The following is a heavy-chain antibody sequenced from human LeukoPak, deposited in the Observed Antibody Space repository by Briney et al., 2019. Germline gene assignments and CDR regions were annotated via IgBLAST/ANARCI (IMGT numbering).Heavy chain of an antibody. CDR1: GDSISSYY. V-gene: IGHV4-59*01. CDR2: IHYSGNT. Sequence: SETLSLTCTVSGDSISSYYWSWIRQPPGKGLEYIGWIHYSGNTDYNPSLKSRVTISLDRSKRQLSLNLRSVTAADTAVYYCARWGYCDSSGYFVADYRGQGTLVTASS. J-gene: IGHJ4*02. D-gene: IGHD3-22*01. CDR3: ARWGYCDSSGYFVADY.